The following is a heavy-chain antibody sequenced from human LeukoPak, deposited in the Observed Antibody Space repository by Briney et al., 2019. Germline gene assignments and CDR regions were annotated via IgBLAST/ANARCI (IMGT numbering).Heavy chain of an antibody. V-gene: IGHV3-64*01. Sequence: GGSLRLSCAASGFTFSSYSMYWVRQAPGKGLEYVSAISSNEGSTYYANSVKGRFTISRDNSKNTLYLQMGSLRGEDMAVHYCAREVNWRFDYWGQGTLVTVSS. CDR1: GFTFSSYS. CDR3: AREVNWRFDY. D-gene: IGHD1-1*01. CDR2: ISSNEGST. J-gene: IGHJ4*02.